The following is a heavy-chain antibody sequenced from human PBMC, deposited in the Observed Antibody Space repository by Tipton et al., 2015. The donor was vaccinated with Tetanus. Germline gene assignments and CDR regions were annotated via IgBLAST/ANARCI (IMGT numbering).Heavy chain of an antibody. V-gene: IGHV4-31*03. J-gene: IGHJ6*02. D-gene: IGHD3-3*01. CDR2: IHHTGST. CDR1: GDSISSGGPY. Sequence: TLSLTCTVSGDSISSGGPYWSWIRQFPGKGLEWMGYIHHTGSTYYNPSLKTRITLSVDTSKNQFSLKLSSVTAADTAVYYCARDSPYYDFWSGRIIADYYYYYGMDVWGQGTTVTVSS. CDR3: ARDSPYYDFWSGRIIADYYYYYGMDV.